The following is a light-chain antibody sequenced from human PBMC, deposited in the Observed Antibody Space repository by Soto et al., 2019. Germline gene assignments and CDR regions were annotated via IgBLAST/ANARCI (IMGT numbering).Light chain of an antibody. J-gene: IGLJ1*01. Sequence: QSVLTQPPSVSAAPGQKVTISCSGSSSNIGNNYVSWYQQLPGTAPKLLIYENNKRPSGIPDRFSGSKSGTSATLGITGLQTGDDADYYCGTWDSSLMPSYVFGTGTKVTVL. CDR2: ENN. CDR1: SSNIGNNY. V-gene: IGLV1-51*02. CDR3: GTWDSSLMPSYV.